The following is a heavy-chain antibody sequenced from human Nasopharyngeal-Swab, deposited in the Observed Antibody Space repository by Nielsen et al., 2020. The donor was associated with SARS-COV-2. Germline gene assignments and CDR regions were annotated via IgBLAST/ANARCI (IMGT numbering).Heavy chain of an antibody. CDR1: GGMGTCFV. Sequence: SGKAYCKGSGGMGTCFVVGWVRQAPGQGLEWMGWISAYNGNTNYAQKLQGRVTMTTDTSTSTAYMELRSLRSDDTAVYYCARDPGREDPFDYWGQGTLVTVSS. CDR3: ARDPGREDPFDY. J-gene: IGHJ4*02. CDR2: ISAYNGNT. D-gene: IGHD2-15*01. V-gene: IGHV1-18*01.